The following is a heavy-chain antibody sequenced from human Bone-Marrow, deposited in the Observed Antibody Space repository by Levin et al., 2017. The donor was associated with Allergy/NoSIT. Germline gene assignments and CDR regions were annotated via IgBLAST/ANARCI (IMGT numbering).Heavy chain of an antibody. CDR1: GYSFTGYY. V-gene: IGHV1-2*06. D-gene: IGHD6-6*01. CDR2: INPASGGP. Sequence: ASVKVSCKASGYSFTGYYIHWVRQAPGQGLEWMGRINPASGGPQYARKFQGRLTMTSDTAINTVYMELTSLRSDDTALYYCARGVAARPFYYYFGMDVWGQGTTVTVS. J-gene: IGHJ6*02. CDR3: ARGVAARPFYYYFGMDV.